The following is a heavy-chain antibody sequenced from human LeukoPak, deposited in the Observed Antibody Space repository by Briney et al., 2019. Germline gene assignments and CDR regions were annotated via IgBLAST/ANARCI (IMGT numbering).Heavy chain of an antibody. CDR1: GGSISSSSYD. CDR2: IYYSGST. CDR3: ARSKDYSKSNWFDP. V-gene: IGHV4-39*01. D-gene: IGHD4-11*01. J-gene: IGHJ5*02. Sequence: PSETLSLTCTVSGGSISSSSYDWGWIRQATVKGLEWIGSIYYSGSTYYNPSLKSRVTISVDTSKNQFSLKLSSVTAADTAVYYCARSKDYSKSNWFDPWGQGTLVTVSS.